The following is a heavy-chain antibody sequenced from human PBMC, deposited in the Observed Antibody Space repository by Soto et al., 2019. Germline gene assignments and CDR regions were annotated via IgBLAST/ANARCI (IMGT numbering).Heavy chain of an antibody. Sequence: QAQLVQSGAEMKKPGASVKVSCKATGYTFSAYTMNWVRQAPGQSLEWMGWINAGSGNTKYSQNFQGRVRITRDTSESTVSMELTGLTSEDTAVYYCARDTETLGPRANDALDIWGQGTMVTVSS. CDR3: ARDTETLGPRANDALDI. J-gene: IGHJ3*02. CDR2: INAGSGNT. CDR1: GYTFSAYT. D-gene: IGHD3-3*02. V-gene: IGHV1-3*01.